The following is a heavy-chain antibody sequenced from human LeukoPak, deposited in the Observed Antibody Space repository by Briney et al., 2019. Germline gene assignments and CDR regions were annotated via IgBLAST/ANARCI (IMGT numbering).Heavy chain of an antibody. CDR3: ARAYSVARGLNWFDP. J-gene: IGHJ5*02. Sequence: SETLSLTCAVYGGSFSGYYWSWIRQPPGKGLEWIGEINHSGSTNYNPSLKRRVTISVDTSKHQFSLKLRSVTAADTAVYYCARAYSVARGLNWFDPWGQGTLVTVSS. CDR1: GGSFSGYY. V-gene: IGHV4-34*01. D-gene: IGHD4-23*01. CDR2: INHSGST.